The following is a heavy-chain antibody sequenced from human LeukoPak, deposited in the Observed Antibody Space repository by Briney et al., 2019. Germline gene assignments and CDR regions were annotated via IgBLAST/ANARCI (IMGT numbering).Heavy chain of an antibody. V-gene: IGHV1-8*01. Sequence: ASVKVSCKASGYTFTSYDINWVRQATGQGLEWMGWMNPNSGNTGYAQKFQGRVTMTRNTSISTAYMELSSLRSEDTAVYYCAGGLRSIFGVVIYWGQGTLVTVSS. CDR2: MNPNSGNT. D-gene: IGHD3-3*01. J-gene: IGHJ4*02. CDR1: GYTFTSYD. CDR3: AGGLRSIFGVVIY.